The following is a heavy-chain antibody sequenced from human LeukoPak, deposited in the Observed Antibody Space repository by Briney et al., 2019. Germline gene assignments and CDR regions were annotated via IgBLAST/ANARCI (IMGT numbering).Heavy chain of an antibody. CDR2: IYYSGST. CDR3: ARIIAVAGTHYYYYYMDV. J-gene: IGHJ6*03. CDR1: GGSISSSSYY. D-gene: IGHD6-19*01. Sequence: SETLSLTCTVSGGSISSSSYYWGWIRQPPGKGLEWIGSIYYSGSTYYNPSLKSRVTISVDTSKNQFSLKLSSVTAADTAVYYCARIIAVAGTHYYYYYMDVWGKGTTVTISS. V-gene: IGHV4-39*07.